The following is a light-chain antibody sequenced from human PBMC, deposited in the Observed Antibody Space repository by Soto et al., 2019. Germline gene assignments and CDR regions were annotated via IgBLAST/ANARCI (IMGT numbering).Light chain of an antibody. J-gene: IGKJ1*01. CDR2: DAY. CDR3: QQYNSYWT. CDR1: ETINTW. Sequence: IQMTQSPSTLSASVGDRVTITCRASETINTWLAWYQQKPGKAPKLLIYDAYSLQSGVPSRFSRSGSGTEFHPPHRQLQADDSATYYCQQYNSYWTFGPGTKVEIK. V-gene: IGKV1-5*01.